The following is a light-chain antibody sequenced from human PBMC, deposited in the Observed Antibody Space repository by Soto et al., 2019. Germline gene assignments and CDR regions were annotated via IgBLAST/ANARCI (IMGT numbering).Light chain of an antibody. CDR1: QSVRYW. CDR3: QQSYSTPLS. CDR2: DAS. V-gene: IGKV1-5*01. Sequence: DIKRTQAHSPLWTTGGGRGIVSGRASQSVRYWLAWYQKKPGKAPNLLIYDASILASGVPSRFSGGGFGTEFTLTISSLQPEDFATYYCQQSYSTPLSFGQGTRLEIK. J-gene: IGKJ5*01.